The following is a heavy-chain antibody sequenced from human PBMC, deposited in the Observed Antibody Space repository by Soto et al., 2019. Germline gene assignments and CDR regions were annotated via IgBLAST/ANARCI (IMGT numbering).Heavy chain of an antibody. J-gene: IGHJ6*04. CDR2: IYWNDDK. V-gene: IGHV2-5*01. Sequence: GSGPTLVNPTQTLTLTCTFSGFSLSTSGVGVGWIRQPPGKALEWLALIYWNDDKRYSPSLKSRLTITKDTSKNQVVLTMTNMEPVDTATYYCAHRDGNKKAAAGSLDYYGMDVWGEGTTVTLSS. CDR3: AHRDGNKKAAAGSLDYYGMDV. CDR1: GFSLSTSGVG. D-gene: IGHD6-13*01.